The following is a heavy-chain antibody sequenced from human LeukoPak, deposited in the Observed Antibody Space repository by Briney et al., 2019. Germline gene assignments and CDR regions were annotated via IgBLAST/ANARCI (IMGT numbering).Heavy chain of an antibody. CDR3: ARENYDILTGPLDY. CDR2: ISSSSYI. CDR1: GFTFSSYS. D-gene: IGHD3-9*01. J-gene: IGHJ4*02. V-gene: IGHV3-21*01. Sequence: PGGSLRLSCAASGFTFSSYSMNWVRQAPGKGLEWVSSISSSSYIYYADSVKGRFTISRDNAKNSLYLQMNSLRAEDTAAYYCARENYDILTGPLDYWGQGTLVTVSS.